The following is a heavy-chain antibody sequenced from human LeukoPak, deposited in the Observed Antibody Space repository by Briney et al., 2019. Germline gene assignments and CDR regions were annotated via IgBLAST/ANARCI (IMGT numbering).Heavy chain of an antibody. CDR3: ARDWGIQNMYYSDF. Sequence: PGGSLRLSCAASGFTFSTYAMGWVRQAPGKGLEWVAHINDGGSTTYYADSVGGRFTISRDNSKDTLYVQMDSLRVEDTAVYYCARDWGIQNMYYSDFWGLGTQVTVSS. J-gene: IGHJ4*02. D-gene: IGHD6-13*01. V-gene: IGHV3-23*01. CDR2: INDGGSTT. CDR1: GFTFSTYA.